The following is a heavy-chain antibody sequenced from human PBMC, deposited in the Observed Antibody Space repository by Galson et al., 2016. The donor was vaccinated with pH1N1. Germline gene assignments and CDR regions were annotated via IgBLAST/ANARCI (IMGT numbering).Heavy chain of an antibody. J-gene: IGHJ4*02. CDR1: GFTFSRYG. V-gene: IGHV3-30*18. D-gene: IGHD6-13*01. CDR2: ISYDGSNK. CDR3: AKVADGSSCPSFDY. Sequence: SLRLSCAASGFTFSRYGMHWVRQAPGKGLEWVAVISYDGSNKYYADSVKGRFTISRDNSKNTLYLQMNSLRAEDTAVYYRAKVADGSSCPSFDYWGQGTLVTVSS.